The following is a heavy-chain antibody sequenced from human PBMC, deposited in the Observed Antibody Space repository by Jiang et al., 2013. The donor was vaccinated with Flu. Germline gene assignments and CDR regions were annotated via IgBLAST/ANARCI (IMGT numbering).Heavy chain of an antibody. V-gene: IGHV4-4*07. CDR2: LYTSGNN. J-gene: IGHJ4*02. D-gene: IGHD6-19*01. CDR1: GDSISSYS. CDR3: ARDMKHSVAATAGGFDY. Sequence: GLVKPSETLSLTCTVSGDSISSYSWSWIRQPAGKGLEWIGRLYTSGNNNYNPSLKSRVSMSLDASKNELSLRLTSVTAADTAVYYCARDMKHSVAATAGGFDYWGQGALVTVSS.